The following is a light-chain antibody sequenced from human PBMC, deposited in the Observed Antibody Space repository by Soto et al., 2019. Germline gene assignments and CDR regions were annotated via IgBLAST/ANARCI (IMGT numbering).Light chain of an antibody. CDR3: QVWDSSINHPNWV. CDR1: NIGSET. Sequence: SYELTQPPSVSVAPGQTARITCGGNNIGSETVHWYQQKPGQAPVLVVYDDSDRPSGIPERFSGSNSGNTATLTISRVEAGDEADYYCQVWDSSINHPNWVFGGGTKLTVL. J-gene: IGLJ3*02. CDR2: DDS. V-gene: IGLV3-21*02.